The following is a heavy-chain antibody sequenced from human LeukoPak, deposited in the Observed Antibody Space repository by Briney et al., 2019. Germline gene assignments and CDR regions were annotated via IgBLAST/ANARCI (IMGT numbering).Heavy chain of an antibody. Sequence: SETLSLTCTVSGGSVTSGNYYWNWIRQPAGKGLEWIGRIYTNGGASYNPSLKSRVTISIDASKSQFSLKLSSVTAADAAVYYCAREPPGYWGQGILVTVSS. CDR1: GGSVTSGNYY. CDR3: AREPPGY. CDR2: IYTNGGA. J-gene: IGHJ4*02. V-gene: IGHV4-61*02.